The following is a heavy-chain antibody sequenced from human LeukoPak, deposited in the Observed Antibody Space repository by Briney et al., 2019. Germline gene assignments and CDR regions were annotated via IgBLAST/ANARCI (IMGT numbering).Heavy chain of an antibody. Sequence: GGSLRLSCAASGFTFSGMNWVRQAPGKGLEWVANMKEDGSEKYCVDCVKGRFTISRDNAENSLYLQMNSLRVEDTAVYYCARGPNYGSRSDYFDYWGQGTLVTVSS. CDR2: MKEDGSEK. CDR1: GFTFSG. CDR3: ARGPNYGSRSDYFDY. J-gene: IGHJ4*02. D-gene: IGHD3-10*01. V-gene: IGHV3-7*03.